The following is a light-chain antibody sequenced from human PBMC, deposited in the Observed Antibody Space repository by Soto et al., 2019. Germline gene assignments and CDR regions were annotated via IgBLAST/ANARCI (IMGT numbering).Light chain of an antibody. CDR2: DAS. CDR1: ESIRGY. Sequence: DIQMTQSPSSLSASVGDRVTIACRASESIRGYLNWYQQKPGKAPKLLIYDASSLETGVPSRFSGSGSGTEFTLTIRSLQPDDFATYYCQQYDSSSPTFGQGTKLEIK. CDR3: QQYDSSSPT. J-gene: IGKJ2*01. V-gene: IGKV1-5*01.